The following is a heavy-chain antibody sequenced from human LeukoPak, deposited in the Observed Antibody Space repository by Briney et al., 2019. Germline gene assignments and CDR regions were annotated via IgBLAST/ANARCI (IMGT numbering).Heavy chain of an antibody. J-gene: IGHJ4*02. CDR1: GFTFSNYA. CDR3: AKGLEHSNSAGDY. Sequence: PGGSLRLSCAASGFTFSNYAMSWVRQAPGKGLEWVSHISGSGGIAYYADSVKGRFTISRDNSKNTLYLQMNSLRAEDTAIYYCAKGLEHSNSAGDYWGQGTLVTVSS. D-gene: IGHD6-6*01. V-gene: IGHV3-23*01. CDR2: ISGSGGIA.